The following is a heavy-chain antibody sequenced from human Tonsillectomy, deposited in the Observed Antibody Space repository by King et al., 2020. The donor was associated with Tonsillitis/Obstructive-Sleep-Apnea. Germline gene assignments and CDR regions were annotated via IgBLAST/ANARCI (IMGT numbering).Heavy chain of an antibody. Sequence: VQLVESGGGLIQPGGSLRLSCAASGFTFSSNYMSWVRQAPGKGLEWVSVIYSGGSTYYADSVKGRFTISRDNSKNTLYLQMNSLRAEDTAVYYCARTPRGIAAAGRFDPWGQGTLVTVSS. CDR1: GFTFSSNY. CDR2: IYSGGST. V-gene: IGHV3-53*01. D-gene: IGHD6-13*01. CDR3: ARTPRGIAAAGRFDP. J-gene: IGHJ5*02.